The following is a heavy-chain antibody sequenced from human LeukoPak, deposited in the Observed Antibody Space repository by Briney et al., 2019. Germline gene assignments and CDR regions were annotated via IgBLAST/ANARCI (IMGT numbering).Heavy chain of an antibody. CDR3: ARAGYDTSTGYLGVFDV. CDR2: IYYSGST. V-gene: IGHV4-59*01. Sequence: PSETLSLTCTVSGVSISGDYWSWIRQPPGKGLECIGYIYYSGSTNYNPSLKSRVTISVDTSKNQFSLKLSSVTAADTAVYYCARAGYDTSTGYLGVFDVWGQGTMVTVSS. J-gene: IGHJ3*01. CDR1: GVSISGDY. D-gene: IGHD3-9*01.